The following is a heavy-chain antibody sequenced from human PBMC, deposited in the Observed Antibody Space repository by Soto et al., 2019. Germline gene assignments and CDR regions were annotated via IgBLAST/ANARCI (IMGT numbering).Heavy chain of an antibody. CDR2: IYYSGST. CDR3: ARGDYDYIWGSYRYGWFDP. V-gene: IGHV4-59*01. J-gene: IGHJ5*02. D-gene: IGHD3-16*02. Sequence: SETLSLTCTVSGGSISSYYWSWIRQPPGKGLEWIGYIYYSGSTNYNPSLKSRVTISVDTSKNQFSLKLSSVTAADTAVYYCARGDYDYIWGSYRYGWFDPWGQGTLVTVPQ. CDR1: GGSISSYY.